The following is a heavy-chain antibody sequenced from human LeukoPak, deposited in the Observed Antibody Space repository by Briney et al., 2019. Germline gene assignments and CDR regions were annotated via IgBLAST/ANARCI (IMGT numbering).Heavy chain of an antibody. V-gene: IGHV4-61*02. CDR2: IYTSGST. CDR3: ARGSAGLRDDAFDT. J-gene: IGHJ3*02. CDR1: GGSISSGSYY. D-gene: IGHD5-24*01. Sequence: MSSETLSLTCTVSGGSISSGSYYWSWIRQPAGKGLEWIGRIYTSGSTNYNPSLKSRVTISVDTSKNQFSLKLSSVTAADTAVYYCARGSAGLRDDAFDTWGQGTMVTVSS.